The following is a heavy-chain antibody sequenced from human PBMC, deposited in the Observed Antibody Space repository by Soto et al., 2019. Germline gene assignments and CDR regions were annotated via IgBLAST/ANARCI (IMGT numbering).Heavy chain of an antibody. CDR3: ARSCRWFGEFGDAFDS. CDR1: GYTFTSYA. Sequence: GASVKVSCKASGYTFTSYAMHWVRQAPGQRLEWMGWINAGNGNTKYSQKFQGRVTITRDTSASTAYMELSSLRSEDTAVYYCARSCRWFGEFGDAFDSWGQGTMVPVSS. D-gene: IGHD3-10*01. CDR2: INAGNGNT. V-gene: IGHV1-3*01. J-gene: IGHJ3*02.